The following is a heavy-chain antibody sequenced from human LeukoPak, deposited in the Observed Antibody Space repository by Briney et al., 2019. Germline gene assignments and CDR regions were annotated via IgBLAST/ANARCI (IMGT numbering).Heavy chain of an antibody. CDR2: IYYSGST. J-gene: IGHJ2*01. CDR3: ARVFYYGSGTFDL. Sequence: PSETLSLTCTVSGGSISSYYWSWLRQPPGKGLEWIGYIYYSGSTTYNPSLRSRVTISVDTSKNQFSLKLSSVTAADTAVYYCARVFYYGSGTFDLWGRGTLVTVSS. D-gene: IGHD3-10*01. V-gene: IGHV4-59*01. CDR1: GGSISSYY.